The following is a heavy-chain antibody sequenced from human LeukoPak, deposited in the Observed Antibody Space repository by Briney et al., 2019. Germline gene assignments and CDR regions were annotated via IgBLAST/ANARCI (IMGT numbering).Heavy chain of an antibody. CDR3: ARSPGLYSGYGPKPFDY. J-gene: IGHJ4*02. CDR2: ISYDGSNK. Sequence: PGGSLRLSCAASGFTFSSYAMHWVRQAPGKGLEWVAVISYDGSNKYYADSVKGRFTISRDNSKNTLYLQMNSLRAEDTAVYYCARSPGLYSGYGPKPFDYWGQGTLVTVSS. D-gene: IGHD5-12*01. CDR1: GFTFSSYA. V-gene: IGHV3-30*01.